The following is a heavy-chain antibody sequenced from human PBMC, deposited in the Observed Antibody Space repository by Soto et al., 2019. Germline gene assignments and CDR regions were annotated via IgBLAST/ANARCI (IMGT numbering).Heavy chain of an antibody. CDR3: TRDLNGGSPFDH. CDR1: GYTLRDYA. Sequence: ASVKVSCKPSGYTLRDYAIHWVRQAAGQRLEWMAWIDPDSGMATYSQKFQGRLIVTRDNSASTFYMDLSSLTSGDTAVYFCTRDLNGGSPFDHWGQGALVTVSS. CDR2: IDPDSGMA. D-gene: IGHD2-15*01. V-gene: IGHV1-3*01. J-gene: IGHJ4*02.